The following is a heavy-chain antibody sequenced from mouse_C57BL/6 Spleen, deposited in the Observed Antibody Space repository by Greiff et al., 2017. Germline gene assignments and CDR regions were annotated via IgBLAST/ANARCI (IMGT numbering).Heavy chain of an antibody. CDR3: AREGYYYYAMDY. CDR1: GFTFSSYA. V-gene: IGHV5-4*01. D-gene: IGHD2-3*01. CDR2: ISDGGSYT. Sequence: DVMLVESGGGLVKPGGSLKLSCAASGFTFSSYAMSWVRQTPEKRLEWVATISDGGSYTYYPDNVKGRFTISRDNAKNNLYLQMSHLKSEDTAMYYCAREGYYYYAMDYWGQGTSVTVSS. J-gene: IGHJ4*01.